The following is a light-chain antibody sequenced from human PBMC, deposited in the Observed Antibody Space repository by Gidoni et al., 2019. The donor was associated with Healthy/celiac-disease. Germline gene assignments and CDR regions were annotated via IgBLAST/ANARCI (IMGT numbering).Light chain of an antibody. V-gene: IGKV3-11*01. CDR1: QSVSSY. CDR3: QQRSNWPPA. CDR2: DAS. J-gene: IGKJ2*01. Sequence: EIVFTQSPSTLSLSPGERATLSCRASQSVSSYLAWYQQKPGQAPRLLIYDASNRATGIPARFSGSGSGTDFTLTISSLEPEDFAVYDCQQRSNWPPAFGQGTKLEIK.